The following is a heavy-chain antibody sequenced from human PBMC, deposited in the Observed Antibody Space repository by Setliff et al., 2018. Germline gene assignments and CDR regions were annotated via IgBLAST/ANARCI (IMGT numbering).Heavy chain of an antibody. J-gene: IGHJ2*01. D-gene: IGHD2-8*01. CDR2: ISYSGST. CDR3: ARPFMAWYFDL. Sequence: GSLRLSCAGSGFTFSSYSMNWVRQAPGNGLEWIGSISYSGSTYYNPSLKSRVTISVDTSKNQFSLKLSSVTAADTAVYDCARPFMAWYFDLWGRGTLVTVSS. V-gene: IGHV4-59*05. CDR1: GFTFSSYSMN.